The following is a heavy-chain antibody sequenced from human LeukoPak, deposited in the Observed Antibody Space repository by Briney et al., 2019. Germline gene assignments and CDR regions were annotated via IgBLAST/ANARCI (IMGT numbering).Heavy chain of an antibody. CDR3: AADPRGYYYDSSGYYSTFDY. D-gene: IGHD3-22*01. J-gene: IGHJ4*02. CDR1: GFTFTSSA. CDR2: IVVGSGNT. Sequence: PWASVKVSCKASGFTFTSSAMQWVRQARGQRLEWIGWIVVGSGNTNYAQKFQERVTITRDMSISTAYMELSSLRSEDTAVYYCAADPRGYYYDSSGYYSTFDYWGQGTLVTVSS. V-gene: IGHV1-58*02.